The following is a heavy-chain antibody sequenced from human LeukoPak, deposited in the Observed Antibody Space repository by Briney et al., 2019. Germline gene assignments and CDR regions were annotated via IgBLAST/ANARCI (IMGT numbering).Heavy chain of an antibody. V-gene: IGHV3-30*02. J-gene: IGHJ4*02. D-gene: IGHD3-22*01. CDR1: GFTFSSYG. CDR3: AKDAPSYYYDSSGYFDY. Sequence: TGGSLRLSCAASGFTFSSYGMHWVRQAPGKGLEWVAFIRYDGSNKYYADSVKGRFTISRDNSKNTLYLQMNSPRAEDTAVYYCAKDAPSYYYDSSGYFDYWGQGTLVTVSS. CDR2: IRYDGSNK.